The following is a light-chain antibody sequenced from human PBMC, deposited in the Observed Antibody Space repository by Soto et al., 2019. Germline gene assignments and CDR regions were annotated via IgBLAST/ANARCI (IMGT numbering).Light chain of an antibody. Sequence: EIVLTQSPGTLSLSPGERATLSCRASQSGFSFYLAWFQQKPGQAPRLLLYGASTRATGIPDRFSGSGSGTDFTLTISRLEPEDFAVYYCHQYGSSPWTLGQGTKVEIK. V-gene: IGKV3-20*01. CDR2: GAS. CDR1: QSGFSFY. CDR3: HQYGSSPWT. J-gene: IGKJ1*01.